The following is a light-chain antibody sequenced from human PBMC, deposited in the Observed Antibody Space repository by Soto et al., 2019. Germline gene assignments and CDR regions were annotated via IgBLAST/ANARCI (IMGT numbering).Light chain of an antibody. CDR1: QGISGY. Sequence: DIQLTQSPSFLSASVGDRVTLTCRASQGISGYLAWYQQKPGKAPKLLIFAASTLQSGVPSRFSGSGSGTEFTLTISILQPEDFATYYCQQLNTYPLTFGGGTKVEIK. CDR3: QQLNTYPLT. CDR2: AAS. V-gene: IGKV1-9*01. J-gene: IGKJ4*01.